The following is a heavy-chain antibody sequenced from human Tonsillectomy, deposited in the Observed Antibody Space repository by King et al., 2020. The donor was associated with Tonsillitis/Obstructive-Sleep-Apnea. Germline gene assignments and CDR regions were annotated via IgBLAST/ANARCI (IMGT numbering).Heavy chain of an antibody. V-gene: IGHV4-31*01. D-gene: IGHD3-16*01. CDR3: ARGGAPKFGGWFDP. J-gene: IGHJ5*02. CDR2: IYYSGST. Sequence: QLQESGPGLVKPSQTLSLTCTVSGGSISSGGYHWSWIRQHPGKGLEWIGYIYYSGSTHYNPSLKSLVTISVDTSKNQFTLKLNSVTAADTAVYYCARGGAPKFGGWFDPWGRGTRVTVSS. CDR1: GGSISSGGYH.